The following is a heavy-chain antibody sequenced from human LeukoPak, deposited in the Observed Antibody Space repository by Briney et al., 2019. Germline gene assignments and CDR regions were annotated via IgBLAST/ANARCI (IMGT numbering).Heavy chain of an antibody. CDR1: GFTFSSYA. J-gene: IGHJ4*02. CDR2: MSGSGDST. Sequence: GGSLRLSCGVSGFTFSSYAMSWVRQAPGKGLEWVSSMSGSGDSTYYADSVKGRFTISRDNSKNTLYLQMNSLRAEDTAVYYCARRSGIAVAGAFDYWGQGTLVTVSS. D-gene: IGHD6-19*01. CDR3: ARRSGIAVAGAFDY. V-gene: IGHV3-23*01.